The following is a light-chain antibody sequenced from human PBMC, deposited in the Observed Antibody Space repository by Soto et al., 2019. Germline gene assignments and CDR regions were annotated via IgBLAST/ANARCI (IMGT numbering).Light chain of an antibody. CDR3: QQRSKWPLT. CDR2: DAS. CDR1: QSVSSY. J-gene: IGKJ4*01. Sequence: EIVLTQSPATLSLSPGERATLSCRASQSVSSYLAWYQQKPGQAPRLLISDASNRATGIPARFSGSGSGTDFALTFSGLEPEDFAVYYCQQRSKWPLTFGGGTKVEIK. V-gene: IGKV3-11*01.